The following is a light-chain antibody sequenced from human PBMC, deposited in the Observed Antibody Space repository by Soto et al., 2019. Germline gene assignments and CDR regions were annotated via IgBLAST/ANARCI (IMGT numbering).Light chain of an antibody. CDR3: QQRGTWPPLFA. Sequence: IVLTQSPATLSLSPGERATLSCRASQSVTSNFAWYQQKPGQAPRLLIYDASNRATGVPARFSGSGSGTDFSLTISSLEPEDFAVYYCQQRGTWPPLFAFGPGTRVDI. V-gene: IGKV3-11*01. CDR2: DAS. J-gene: IGKJ3*01. CDR1: QSVTSN.